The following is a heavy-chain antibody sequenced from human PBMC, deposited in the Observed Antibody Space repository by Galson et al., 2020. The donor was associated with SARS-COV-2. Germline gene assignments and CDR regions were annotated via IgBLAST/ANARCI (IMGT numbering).Heavy chain of an antibody. CDR3: VRQYCGGGSCYFDY. D-gene: IGHD2-15*01. CDR2: IWYDGKNK. Sequence: GESLKISCAASGFSFSTFDMHWVRQAPGKGLEWVAVIWYDGKNKYYGDSVKGRFTISRDNFKNTLYLEMNSLRAEDTAVYYCVRQYCGGGSCYFDYWDQGTPVTVSS. CDR1: GFSFSTFD. V-gene: IGHV3-33*01. J-gene: IGHJ4*02.